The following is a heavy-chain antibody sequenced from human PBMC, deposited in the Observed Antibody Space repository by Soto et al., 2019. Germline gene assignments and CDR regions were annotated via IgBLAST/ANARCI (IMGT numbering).Heavy chain of an antibody. CDR1: GFTFSSYA. CDR3: ARGDAPPFRVAAWYFDL. CDR2: ISYDGSNK. V-gene: IGHV3-30-3*01. D-gene: IGHD6-19*01. J-gene: IGHJ2*01. Sequence: QVQLVESGGGVVQPGRSLRLSCAASGFTFSSYAMHWVRQAPGKGLEWVAVISYDGSNKYYADSVKGRFTISRDNSKNTLYLQMNSLRAEDTAVYYCARGDAPPFRVAAWYFDLWGRGTLVTVSS.